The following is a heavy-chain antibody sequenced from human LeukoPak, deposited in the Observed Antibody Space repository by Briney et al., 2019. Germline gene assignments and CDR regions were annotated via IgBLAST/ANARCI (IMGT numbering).Heavy chain of an antibody. CDR2: ISSSGSTI. D-gene: IGHD3-10*01. CDR3: ARDHRFGESSFDY. CDR1: GFTFSSYE. J-gene: IGHJ4*02. Sequence: GGSMRLSCAASGFTFSSYEMNWVSQAPGKGLEWVSYISSSGSTIYYADSVKGRFTISRDNAKNSLYLQMNSLRAEDTAVYYCARDHRFGESSFDYWGQGTLVTVSS. V-gene: IGHV3-48*03.